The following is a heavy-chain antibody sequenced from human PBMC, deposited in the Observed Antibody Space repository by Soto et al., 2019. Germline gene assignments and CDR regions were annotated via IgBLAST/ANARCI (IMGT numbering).Heavy chain of an antibody. V-gene: IGHV3-74*01. CDR2: INSDGLNK. Sequence: GGSLRLSCAASGFTFSSYGMHWVRQAPGKGLVWVSRINSDGLNKFYADSVKGRFTISRDNSKNTLYLQMNSPRPEDTAVYYCAREPHRSGSFWIDPWGQGTPVTVSS. J-gene: IGHJ5*02. D-gene: IGHD3-10*01. CDR1: GFTFSSYG. CDR3: AREPHRSGSFWIDP.